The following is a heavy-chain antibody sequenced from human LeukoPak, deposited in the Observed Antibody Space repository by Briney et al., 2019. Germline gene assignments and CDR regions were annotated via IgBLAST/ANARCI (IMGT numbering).Heavy chain of an antibody. Sequence: SETLSLTCTVSGGSISSSSYYWGWIRQPPGKGLEWIGSIYYSGSTYYNPSLKSRVTISVDTSKNQFSLKLSSVTAADTAVYYCARGDGYSGYDYFDYWGQGTLVTVSS. CDR2: IYYSGST. J-gene: IGHJ4*02. V-gene: IGHV4-39*07. CDR3: ARGDGYSGYDYFDY. CDR1: GGSISSSSYY. D-gene: IGHD5-12*01.